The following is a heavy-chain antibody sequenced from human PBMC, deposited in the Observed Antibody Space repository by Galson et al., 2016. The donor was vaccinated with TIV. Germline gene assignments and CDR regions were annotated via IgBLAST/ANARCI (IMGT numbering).Heavy chain of an antibody. Sequence: SVKVSCKASGYTFSFYYMHWVRQAPGQGLEWLGIIDPSDGRATYAPKFQGRFTMTRDTSTSTVYLELSSLRSEDTAVYYCARDSVGRTGTTVNWGQGTVVT. CDR2: IDPSDGRA. J-gene: IGHJ4*02. D-gene: IGHD1-7*01. V-gene: IGHV1-46*01. CDR3: ARDSVGRTGTTVN. CDR1: GYTFSFYY.